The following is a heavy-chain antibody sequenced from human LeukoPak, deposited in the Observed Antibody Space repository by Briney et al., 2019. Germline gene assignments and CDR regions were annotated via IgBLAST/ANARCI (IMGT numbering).Heavy chain of an antibody. CDR3: ARAVAGTGGAFDI. D-gene: IGHD6-19*01. CDR2: ISSSSSYT. CDR1: GFTFSDYY. J-gene: IGHJ3*02. Sequence: PGGSLRLSCAASGFTFSDYYMSWIRQAPGKGLEWVSYISSSSSYTNYADSVKGRFTISRDNAKNSLYLQMNSLRAEDTAVYYCARAVAGTGGAFDIWGQGTMVTVSS. V-gene: IGHV3-11*05.